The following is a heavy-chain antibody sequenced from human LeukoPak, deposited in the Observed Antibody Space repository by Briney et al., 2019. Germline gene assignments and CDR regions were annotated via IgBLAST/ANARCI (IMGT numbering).Heavy chain of an antibody. CDR2: INHSGST. V-gene: IGHV4-34*01. J-gene: IGHJ4*02. CDR1: GGSFSGYY. Sequence: SETLSLTCAVYGGSFSGYYWSWIRQPPGKGLEWIGEINHSGSTNYNPSLKSRVTISVDTSKNQISLKLSSVTAADTAVYYCARGRGEYSSSRRAYYFDYWGQGTLVTVSS. CDR3: ARGRGEYSSSRRAYYFDY. D-gene: IGHD6-6*01.